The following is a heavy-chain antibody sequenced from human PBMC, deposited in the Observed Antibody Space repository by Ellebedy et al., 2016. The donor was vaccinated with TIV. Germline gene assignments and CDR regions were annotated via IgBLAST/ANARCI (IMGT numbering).Heavy chain of an antibody. Sequence: AASVKVSCKASGYTFTTYVMHWARQAPGQRLEWMGWINAGNGNTKYSQQFQGRVTITRDTSASTAYMELSSLRSEDTAVYYCARLSRVYDSSGYNWFDPWGQGTLVTVSS. CDR3: ARLSRVYDSSGYNWFDP. V-gene: IGHV1-3*01. CDR1: GYTFTTYV. D-gene: IGHD3-22*01. J-gene: IGHJ5*02. CDR2: INAGNGNT.